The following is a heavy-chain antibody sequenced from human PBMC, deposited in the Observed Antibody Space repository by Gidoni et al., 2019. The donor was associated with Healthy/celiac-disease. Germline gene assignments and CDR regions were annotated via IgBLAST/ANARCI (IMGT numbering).Heavy chain of an antibody. CDR2: INHSGST. V-gene: IGHV4-34*01. J-gene: IGHJ4*02. CDR3: ARRTMVRGVYYFDY. CDR1: GGSFSGYY. D-gene: IGHD3-10*01. Sequence: QVQLQQWGAGLLKPSETLSLTCAVYGGSFSGYYWSWIRQPPGKGLEWIGEINHSGSTNYNPSLKSRVTISVDTSKNQFSLKLSSVTAADTAVYYCARRTMVRGVYYFDYWGQGTLVTVSS.